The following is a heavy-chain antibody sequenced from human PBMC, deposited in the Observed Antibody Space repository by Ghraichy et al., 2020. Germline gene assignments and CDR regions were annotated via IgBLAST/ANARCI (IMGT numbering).Heavy chain of an antibody. J-gene: IGHJ6*02. CDR3: ARDELRYNWNYKYGMDV. D-gene: IGHD1-7*01. V-gene: IGHV1-2*02. Sequence: ASVKVSCKASGYTFTGYYMHWVRQAPGQGLEWMGWINPNSGGTNYAQKFQGRVTMTRDTSISTAYMELSRLRSDDTAVYYCARDELRYNWNYKYGMDVWGQGTTVTVSS. CDR2: INPNSGGT. CDR1: GYTFTGYY.